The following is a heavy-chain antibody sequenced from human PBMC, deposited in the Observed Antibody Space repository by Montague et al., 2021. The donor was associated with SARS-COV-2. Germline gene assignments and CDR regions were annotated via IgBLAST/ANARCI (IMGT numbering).Heavy chain of an antibody. V-gene: IGHV4-59*08. D-gene: IGHD3/OR15-3a*01. CDR3: ARLGLLPYYFDV. CDR2: IYYNGNT. Sequence: QPPGKGLEWIGNIYYNGNTNYNSSLKSRVTMSADTSKNQFSLRVTSVTAADTAMYYCARLGLLPYYFDVWGRGALVTVSS. J-gene: IGHJ2*01.